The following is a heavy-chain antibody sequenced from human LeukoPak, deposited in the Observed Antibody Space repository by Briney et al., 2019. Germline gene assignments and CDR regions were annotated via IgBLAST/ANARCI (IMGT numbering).Heavy chain of an antibody. V-gene: IGHV1-69*06. Sequence: GASVKVSCKASGGTFSSYAISWVRQAPGQGLEWMGGIIPIFGTANYAQKFQGRVTITADKSTSTAYMELSSLRSEDTAVYYCARVGYIADLYYFDYWGQGTLVTVSS. D-gene: IGHD6-13*01. CDR3: ARVGYIADLYYFDY. J-gene: IGHJ4*02. CDR2: IIPIFGTA. CDR1: GGTFSSYA.